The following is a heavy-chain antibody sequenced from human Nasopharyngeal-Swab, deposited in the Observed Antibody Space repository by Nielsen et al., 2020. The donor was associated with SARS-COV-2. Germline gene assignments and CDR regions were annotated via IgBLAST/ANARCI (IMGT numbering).Heavy chain of an antibody. Sequence: GGSLRLSCAASGFTFSSYGMHWVRQAPGKGLEWVAVISYDGSNKYYADSVKGRSTISRDNSKNTLYLQMNSLRAEDTAVYYCAKNRPDYYDSSGYSWYFDLWGRGTLVTVSS. D-gene: IGHD3-22*01. J-gene: IGHJ2*01. V-gene: IGHV3-30*18. CDR1: GFTFSSYG. CDR2: ISYDGSNK. CDR3: AKNRPDYYDSSGYSWYFDL.